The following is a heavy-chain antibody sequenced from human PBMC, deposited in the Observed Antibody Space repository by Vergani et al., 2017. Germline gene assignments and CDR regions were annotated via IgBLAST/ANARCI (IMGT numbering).Heavy chain of an antibody. CDR1: GFTFSSYW. CDR2: IKQDGSEK. D-gene: IGHD6-19*01. Sequence: EVQLVESGGGLVQPGRSLRLSCTASGFTFSSYWMSWVRQAPGKGLEWVANIKQDGSEKYYVDSVKGRFTISRDNAKNSLYLQMNSLRAEDTAVYYCARDGIAVAVIDYWGQGTLVTVSS. CDR3: ARDGIAVAVIDY. V-gene: IGHV3-7*01. J-gene: IGHJ4*02.